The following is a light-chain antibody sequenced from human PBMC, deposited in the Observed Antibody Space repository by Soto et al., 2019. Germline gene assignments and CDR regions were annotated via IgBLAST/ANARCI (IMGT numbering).Light chain of an antibody. CDR1: SSDVGSYNL. V-gene: IGLV2-23*01. Sequence: QSVLTQPAYVTGSPGESITITCTGTSSDVGSYNLVSWYQQHPGKAPKLMIYEGSKRPSGVSNRFSGSKSGNTASLTISGLQAEDEADYHCCSYAGSLYVFGTGTKVTVL. CDR3: CSYAGSLYV. J-gene: IGLJ1*01. CDR2: EGS.